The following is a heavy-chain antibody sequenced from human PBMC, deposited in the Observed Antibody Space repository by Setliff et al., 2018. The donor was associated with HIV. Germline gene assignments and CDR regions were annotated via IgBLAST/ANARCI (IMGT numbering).Heavy chain of an antibody. D-gene: IGHD3-22*01. CDR3: ARGGGYDSSGYYYYYYYYYMDV. CDR2: INHSGST. J-gene: IGHJ6*03. CDR1: GGSFSGYY. V-gene: IGHV4-34*01. Sequence: LSLTCAVYGGSFSGYYWSWIRQPPGKGLEWIGEINHSGSTNYNPSLKSRVTISVDTSKNQFSLKLSSVTAADTAVYYCARGGGYDSSGYYYYYYYYYMDVWGKGTTVTVSS.